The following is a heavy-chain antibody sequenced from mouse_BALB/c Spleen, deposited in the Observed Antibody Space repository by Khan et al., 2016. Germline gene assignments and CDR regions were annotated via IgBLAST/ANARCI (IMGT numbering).Heavy chain of an antibody. CDR3: ARYRYYYGSSRYFDG. J-gene: IGHJ1*01. CDR1: GYTFTNYG. V-gene: IGHV9-3-1*01. Sequence: QIQLVQSGPELKKPGKTVKISCKASGYTFTNYGMNWVKQAPGKGLKWMGWINTYSGESTYADDFKGRFAFSLETSANTAYLQINNLKHEDTATYFCARYRYYYGSSRYFDGWGAGTTVTVSS. D-gene: IGHD1-1*01. CDR2: INTYSGES.